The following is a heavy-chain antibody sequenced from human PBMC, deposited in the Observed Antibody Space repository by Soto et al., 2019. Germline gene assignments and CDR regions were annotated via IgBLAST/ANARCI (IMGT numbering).Heavy chain of an antibody. D-gene: IGHD5-12*01. CDR3: VKSRGGNNFDFFD. Sequence: GGSLRLSCSASGFTFSSYAMHWVRQAPGKGLEYVSGVRGNGDPPFYADSVKGRFTISRDNSKNALYLQMSSLSADDTAVYYCVKSRGGNNFDFFDWGQGALVTVSS. CDR1: GFTFSSYA. CDR2: VRGNGDPP. V-gene: IGHV3-64D*06. J-gene: IGHJ4*02.